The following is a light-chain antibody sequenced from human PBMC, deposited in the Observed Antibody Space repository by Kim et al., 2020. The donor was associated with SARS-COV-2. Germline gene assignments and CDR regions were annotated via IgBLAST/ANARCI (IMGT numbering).Light chain of an antibody. CDR1: KLGDKY. CDR3: QAWDSSTAGVV. V-gene: IGLV3-1*01. Sequence: PGQTARITCPGDKLGDKYACWYQQKPGQSPVLVIYQDSKRPSGIPERFSGSNSGNTATLTISGTQAMDEADYYCQAWDSSTAGVVFGGGTQLTVL. CDR2: QDS. J-gene: IGLJ2*01.